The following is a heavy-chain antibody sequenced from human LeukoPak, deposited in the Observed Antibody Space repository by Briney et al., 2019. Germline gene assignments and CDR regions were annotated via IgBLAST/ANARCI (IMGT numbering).Heavy chain of an antibody. V-gene: IGHV1-18*01. CDR2: ISAYNGNT. D-gene: IGHD5-12*01. CDR1: GYTFTSYG. Sequence: ASVKVSCKASGYTFTSYGISWVRQAPRQGLEWMGWISAYNGNTNYAQKLQGRVTMTTDTSTSTAYMELRSLRSDDTAVYYCARADIVATITNFDYWGQGTLVTVSS. CDR3: ARADIVATITNFDY. J-gene: IGHJ4*02.